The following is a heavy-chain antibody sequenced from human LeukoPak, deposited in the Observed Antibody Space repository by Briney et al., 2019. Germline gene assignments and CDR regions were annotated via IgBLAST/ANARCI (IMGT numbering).Heavy chain of an antibody. CDR1: GGSISSSSYY. CDR2: IYYSGST. CDR3: ARALGNWYFDL. J-gene: IGHJ2*01. Sequence: SETLSLTCTVSGGSISSSSYYWGWIRQPPGKGLEWIGSIYYSGSTYYNPSLKSRVAISVDTSKNQFSLKLSSVTAADTAVYYCARALGNWYFDLWGRGTLVTVSS. V-gene: IGHV4-39*01. D-gene: IGHD1-1*01.